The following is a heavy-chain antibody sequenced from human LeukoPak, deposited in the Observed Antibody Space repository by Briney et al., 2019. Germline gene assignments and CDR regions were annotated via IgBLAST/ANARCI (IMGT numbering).Heavy chain of an antibody. V-gene: IGHV4-59*11. CDR1: GGSINSHY. D-gene: IGHD6-6*01. CDR3: ARSAAGRRTYSYYFDY. Sequence: SETLSLTCTVSGGSINSHYWSWIRQPPGKGLEWIGYIYYRGSINYNPSLKSRVTISVDTSKNQFTLKLSSVTPADTAVYYCARSAAGRRTYSYYFDYWGQGTLVTVSS. CDR2: IYYRGSI. J-gene: IGHJ4*02.